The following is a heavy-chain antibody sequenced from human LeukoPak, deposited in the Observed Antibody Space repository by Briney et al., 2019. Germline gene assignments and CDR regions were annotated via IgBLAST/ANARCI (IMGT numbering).Heavy chain of an antibody. V-gene: IGHV3-23*01. CDR3: AKDSYVSGRPLRTFDV. D-gene: IGHD3-10*01. CDR2: ISGDGAST. J-gene: IGHJ3*01. CDR1: GFTFAIHA. Sequence: PGGALRLSCAASGFTFAIHAMTWVRQAPGKGLEWVSGISGDGASTHYAESVKGQFTISRDNSQNTLFLQMNSLRVEDTAIYYCAKDSYVSGRPLRTFDVWGQGTMVTVSS.